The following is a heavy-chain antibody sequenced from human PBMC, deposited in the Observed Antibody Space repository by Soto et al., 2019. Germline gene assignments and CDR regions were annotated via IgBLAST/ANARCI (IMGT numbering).Heavy chain of an antibody. Sequence: PSETLSLTCGVSGYSISSGYSWGWIRQPPGKGLEWIGSMYHSGDTYYNPSLKSRVTISGHTSKNQLSLHLSSVAAADTAVYYCARDRSQDYDSSGLFDSWGQGTLVTVSS. CDR1: GYSISSGYS. D-gene: IGHD3-22*01. CDR2: MYHSGDT. V-gene: IGHV4-38-2*02. J-gene: IGHJ4*02. CDR3: ARDRSQDYDSSGLFDS.